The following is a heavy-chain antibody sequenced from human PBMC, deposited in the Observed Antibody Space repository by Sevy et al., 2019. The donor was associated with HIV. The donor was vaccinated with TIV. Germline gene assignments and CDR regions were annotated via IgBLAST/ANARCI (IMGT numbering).Heavy chain of an antibody. CDR3: ARGSGSYYIYSNWFDP. D-gene: IGHD3-10*01. Sequence: EGSLRLSCAASGFTFDDYPMHWVRQAPGKDLEWVSLIGWDGGNTYYADSVKGRFTISRDNSKNSLYLQMNSLRAEDTALYYCARGSGSYYIYSNWFDPWGQGTLVTVSS. CDR1: GFTFDDYP. V-gene: IGHV3-43D*04. J-gene: IGHJ5*02. CDR2: IGWDGGNT.